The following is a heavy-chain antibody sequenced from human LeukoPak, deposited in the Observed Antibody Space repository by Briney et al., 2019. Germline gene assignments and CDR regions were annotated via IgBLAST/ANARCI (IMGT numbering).Heavy chain of an antibody. CDR1: GYTFTGYY. CDR2: INPNSGGT. V-gene: IGHV1-2*02. J-gene: IGHJ4*02. Sequence: ASVKVSCKAPGYTFTGYYMHWLRQAPGQGLEWMGWINPNSGGTNYAQKFQGRVTLTRNTSISTAYMELSSLRSDDTAVYYCARDGSLDYWGQGTPVTVSS. CDR3: ARDGSLDY. D-gene: IGHD6-13*01.